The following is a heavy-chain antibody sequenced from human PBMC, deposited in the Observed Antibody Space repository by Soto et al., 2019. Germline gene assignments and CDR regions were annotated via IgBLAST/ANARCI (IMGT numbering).Heavy chain of an antibody. CDR3: ARHWRYYYGSGEQIFDY. V-gene: IGHV4-59*08. CDR1: GGSISSYY. J-gene: IGHJ4*02. CDR2: IYYSGST. D-gene: IGHD3-10*01. Sequence: SETLSLTCTVSGGSISSYYWSWIRQPPGKGLEWIGYIYYSGSTNYNPSLKSRVTISVDTSKNQFSLKLSSVTAADTAVYYCARHWRYYYGSGEQIFDYWGQGTLVTVSS.